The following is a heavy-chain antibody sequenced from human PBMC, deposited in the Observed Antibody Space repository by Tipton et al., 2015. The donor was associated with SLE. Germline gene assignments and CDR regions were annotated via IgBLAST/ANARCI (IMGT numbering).Heavy chain of an antibody. D-gene: IGHD3-16*01. CDR1: GGSISSRSSY. CDR3: ARGIMGDHDY. Sequence: LRLSCTVSGGSISSRSSYWGWIRQPPGKGLEWIGSINFSGTTYYTPSLKSRVTKSVDTSKNQFTLRLTCVTAADTAVYYCARGIMGDHDYWGQGSLVPVSS. CDR2: INFSGTT. V-gene: IGHV4-39*06. J-gene: IGHJ4*02.